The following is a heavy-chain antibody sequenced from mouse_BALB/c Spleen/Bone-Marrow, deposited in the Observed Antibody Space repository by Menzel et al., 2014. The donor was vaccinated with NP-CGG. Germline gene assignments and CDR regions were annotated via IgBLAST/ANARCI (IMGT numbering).Heavy chain of an antibody. D-gene: IGHD2-14*01. CDR1: GYTFTDHE. Sequence: QVQLQQPGAELVRPGASVTLSCKASGYTFTDHEMHWVKQTPVHGLEWIGAIDPETGGTAYNQKFKGKATLTADKSSSTAFMELRSLTSEDSAVYYCRAYYRYDGYAMDYWGQGTSVTVSS. CDR2: IDPETGGT. J-gene: IGHJ4*01. V-gene: IGHV1-15*01. CDR3: RAYYRYDGYAMDY.